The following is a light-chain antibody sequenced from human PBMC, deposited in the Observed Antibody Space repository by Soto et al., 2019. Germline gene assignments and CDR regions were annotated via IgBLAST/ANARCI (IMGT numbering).Light chain of an antibody. CDR2: KAS. J-gene: IGKJ1*01. CDR3: QQYNSYWGT. V-gene: IGKV1-5*03. CDR1: QSISSW. Sequence: IQMTQSPSTLSASVGPRVTITSRASQSISSWVAWYQQKPGKTPKLLVYKASSLEIGVPSRFSGCGSGTDCILTISRLQHDDVARYYCQQYNSYWGTFGQGTKVDI.